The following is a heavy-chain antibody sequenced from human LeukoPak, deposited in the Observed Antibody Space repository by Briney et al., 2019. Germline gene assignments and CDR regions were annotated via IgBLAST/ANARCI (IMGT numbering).Heavy chain of an antibody. D-gene: IGHD1-26*01. Sequence: SVKVSCKASGGTFSSYAISWVRQAPGQGLEWMGGIIPILGTANYAQKFQGRVTITADESTSTAYMELSSLRSEDTAVYYCARGRWELLAGLLFVYWGQGTLVTVSS. J-gene: IGHJ4*02. V-gene: IGHV1-69*13. CDR1: GGTFSSYA. CDR3: ARGRWELLAGLLFVY. CDR2: IIPILGTA.